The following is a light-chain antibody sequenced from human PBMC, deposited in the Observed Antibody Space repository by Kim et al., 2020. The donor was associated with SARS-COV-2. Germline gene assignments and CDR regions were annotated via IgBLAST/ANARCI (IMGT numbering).Light chain of an antibody. Sequence: PGDTATLSCRTSQRISSNFLAWYQQKPGQAPRLLMSHASSRATGIPDRFAGSGSGTDFILTISGVDAEDFAVYFCQHFGSSPPITFGQGTRLEIK. CDR2: HAS. J-gene: IGKJ5*01. CDR3: QHFGSSPPIT. V-gene: IGKV3-20*01. CDR1: QRISSNF.